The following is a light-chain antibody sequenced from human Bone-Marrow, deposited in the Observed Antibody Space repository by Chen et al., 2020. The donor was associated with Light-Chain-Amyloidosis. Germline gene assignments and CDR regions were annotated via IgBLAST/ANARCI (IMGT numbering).Light chain of an antibody. Sequence: EIVSTQSPATLYLALGEGANLSCRASTTISSNYLTWYQQKLGQPPRLLIYGASRRATGIPDRFTGSGSGTDFPLTINRLEPEDFAMYYCQQCGTSPLTFGGGTKVEIK. CDR1: TTISSNY. J-gene: IGKJ4*01. CDR2: GAS. V-gene: IGKV3-20*01. CDR3: QQCGTSPLT.